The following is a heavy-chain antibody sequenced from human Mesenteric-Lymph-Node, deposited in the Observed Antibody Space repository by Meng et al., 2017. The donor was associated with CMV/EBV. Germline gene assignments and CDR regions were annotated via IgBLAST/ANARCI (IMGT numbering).Heavy chain of an antibody. CDR3: ARDGYQHPSHFDY. D-gene: IGHD2-2*01. Sequence: ASGFTFSSYAMSWVRQAPGKGLEWVSAISGSGGSTYYADSVKGRFTISRDNSKNTLYLQMNSLRAEDTAVYYCARDGYQHPSHFDYWGQGTLVTVSS. V-gene: IGHV3-23*01. CDR1: GFTFSSYA. CDR2: ISGSGGST. J-gene: IGHJ4*02.